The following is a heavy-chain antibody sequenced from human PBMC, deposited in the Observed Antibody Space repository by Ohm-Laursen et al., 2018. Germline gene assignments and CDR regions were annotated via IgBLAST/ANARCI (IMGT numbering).Heavy chain of an antibody. J-gene: IGHJ5*02. D-gene: IGHD2-15*01. Sequence: ASVKVSCKASGYTFTNYFMHWVRQAPGQGLGWMGMINPGGGHTRYAQKFQGRVTMTRDTSTSTVYLVLSSLRSEDTAVYYCARGSDSGWFDPWGQGTLVTVSS. V-gene: IGHV1-46*01. CDR2: INPGGGHT. CDR3: ARGSDSGWFDP. CDR1: GYTFTNYF.